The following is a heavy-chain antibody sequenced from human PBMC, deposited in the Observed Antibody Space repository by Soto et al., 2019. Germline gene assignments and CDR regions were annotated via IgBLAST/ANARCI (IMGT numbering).Heavy chain of an antibody. V-gene: IGHV3-30*18. Sequence: PGGSLRLSCAASGFTFSSYGMHWVRQAPGKGLEWVAVISYDGSNKYYADSMKGRFTISRDNSKNTLYLQMNSLRAEDTAVYYCAKGGSSWYVYWGQGTLVTVSS. CDR3: AKGGSSWYVY. CDR1: GFTFSSYG. J-gene: IGHJ4*02. D-gene: IGHD6-13*01. CDR2: ISYDGSNK.